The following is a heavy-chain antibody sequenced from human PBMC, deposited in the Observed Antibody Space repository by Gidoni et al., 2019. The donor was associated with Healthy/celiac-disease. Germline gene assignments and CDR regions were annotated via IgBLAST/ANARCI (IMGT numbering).Heavy chain of an antibody. Sequence: QLQLQESGPGLVKPSETLSLPCTVSGGSISSISYYWGWIRQPPGKGLEWGGRIYYSGSTYYNPSLKSRVTISVDTSKNQFSLKLSSVTDADTAVYYCGRRGIAAAVHVWFDPWGQGTLVTVSS. D-gene: IGHD6-13*01. CDR3: GRRGIAAAVHVWFDP. CDR1: GGSISSISYY. J-gene: IGHJ5*02. V-gene: IGHV4-39*01. CDR2: IYYSGST.